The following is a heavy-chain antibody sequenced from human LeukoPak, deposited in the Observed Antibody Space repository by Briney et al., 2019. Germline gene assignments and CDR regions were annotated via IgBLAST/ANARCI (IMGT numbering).Heavy chain of an antibody. Sequence: EGSLRLSCAASGFTFSNSAMSWVRQAPGKGLEWVSTLSGSGITTYYADSVKGRFTISRDNSKNTLYLQMNSLRAEDTAVYYCVKGIYSSGWSYFDYWGHGTLVTVSS. CDR3: VKGIYSSGWSYFDY. J-gene: IGHJ4*01. CDR1: GFTFSNSA. CDR2: LSGSGITT. D-gene: IGHD6-19*01. V-gene: IGHV3-23*01.